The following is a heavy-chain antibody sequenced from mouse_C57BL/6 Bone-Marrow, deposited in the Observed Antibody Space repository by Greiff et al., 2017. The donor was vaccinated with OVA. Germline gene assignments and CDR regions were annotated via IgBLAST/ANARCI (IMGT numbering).Heavy chain of an antibody. Sequence: EVKLVESEGGLVQPGSSMKLSCTASGFTFSDYYMAWVRQVPEKGLEWVANINYDGSSTYYLDSLKSRFILSRDNAKNILYLQMSSLKSEDTATYYCARHWNYYFDYWGQGTTLTVSS. CDR1: GFTFSDYY. CDR2: INYDGSST. V-gene: IGHV5-16*01. D-gene: IGHD4-1*01. J-gene: IGHJ2*01. CDR3: ARHWNYYFDY.